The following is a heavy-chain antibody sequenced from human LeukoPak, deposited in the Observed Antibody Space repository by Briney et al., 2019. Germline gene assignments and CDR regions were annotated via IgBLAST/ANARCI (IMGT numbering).Heavy chain of an antibody. CDR1: GYSFTSYW. CDR3: ATQAYGSTRIVDY. J-gene: IGHJ4*02. Sequence: GESLKISCKGSGYSFTSYWIGWVRQMPGKGLEWMGIIYPGDSDTSYSPSFQGQVTISADKSISTAYLQWSSLKASDTAMYYCATQAYGSTRIVDYWGQGTLVTVSS. V-gene: IGHV5-51*01. D-gene: IGHD1-26*01. CDR2: IYPGDSDT.